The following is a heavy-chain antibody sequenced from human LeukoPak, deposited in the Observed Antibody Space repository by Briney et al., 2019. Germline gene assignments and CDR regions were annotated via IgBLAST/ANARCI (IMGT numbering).Heavy chain of an antibody. J-gene: IGHJ4*02. CDR2: ISWNSGSI. D-gene: IGHD3-22*01. Sequence: PGRSLRLSCAASGFTFDDYAMHWVRQAPGKGLEWVSGISWNSGSIGYADSVKGRFTISRDNAKNSLYLQMNSLRAEDTALYYCAKDIGGGNYYDGSGNFDYWGQGTLVTVSS. CDR3: AKDIGGGNYYDGSGNFDY. CDR1: GFTFDDYA. V-gene: IGHV3-9*01.